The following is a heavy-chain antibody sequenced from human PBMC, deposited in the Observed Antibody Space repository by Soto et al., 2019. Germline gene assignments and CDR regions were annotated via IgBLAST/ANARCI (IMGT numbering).Heavy chain of an antibody. D-gene: IGHD6-13*01. CDR1: GGTFSSYA. J-gene: IGHJ5*02. Sequence: GASVKVSCKASGGTFSSYAISWVRQAPGQGLEWMGGIIPIFGTANYAQKFQGRVTITADESTSTAYMELSSLRSEDTAVYYCARLPSLYSNINWYDPWGQGTLVTVSS. CDR3: ARLPSLYSNINWYDP. V-gene: IGHV1-69*13. CDR2: IIPIFGTA.